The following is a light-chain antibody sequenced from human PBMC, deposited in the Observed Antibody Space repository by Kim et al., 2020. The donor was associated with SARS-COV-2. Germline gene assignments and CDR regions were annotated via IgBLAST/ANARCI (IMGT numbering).Light chain of an antibody. CDR1: SSDVGSYNY. V-gene: IGLV2-14*03. Sequence: GQSITISCTGTSSDVGSYNYVSWYQQHPDKATKVMIYDVNNRPSGVSNRFSGSKSGNTASLTISGLQAEDEADYYCSSFTSSDTYVFGTGTKVTVL. CDR2: DVN. J-gene: IGLJ1*01. CDR3: SSFTSSDTYV.